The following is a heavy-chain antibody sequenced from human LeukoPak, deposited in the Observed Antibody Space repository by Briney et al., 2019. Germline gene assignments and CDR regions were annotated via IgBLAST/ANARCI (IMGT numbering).Heavy chain of an antibody. V-gene: IGHV4-59*11. CDR3: ARDGPTSTAPFDY. J-gene: IGHJ4*02. D-gene: IGHD1-26*01. CDR2: FYHAGNS. CDR1: GGPITSHF. Sequence: SETLSPTCTVSGGPITSHFWSWIRQPPGEGLEWIGNFYHAGNSNLNPSLKSRVTMSIDTSKNQFSLKLRSMTAADTAVYYCARDGPTSTAPFDYWGQGTLVTVSS.